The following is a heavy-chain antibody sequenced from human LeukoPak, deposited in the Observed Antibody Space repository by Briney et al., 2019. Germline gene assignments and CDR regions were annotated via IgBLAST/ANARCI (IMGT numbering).Heavy chain of an antibody. D-gene: IGHD1-26*01. CDR2: IYYSGST. CDR3: ARGVEGTTIGHYFDY. J-gene: IGHJ4*02. Sequence: SETLSLTCTVSGVSITSYYWSWIRQPPGKGLEWIGYIYYSGSTNYNPSLKSRVTISVDTSKNQFSLKLSSVTAADTAVYYCARGVEGTTIGHYFDYWGQGTLVTVSS. CDR1: GVSITSYY. V-gene: IGHV4-59*01.